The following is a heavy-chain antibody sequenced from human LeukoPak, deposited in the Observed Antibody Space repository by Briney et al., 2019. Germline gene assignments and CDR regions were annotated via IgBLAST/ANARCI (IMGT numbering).Heavy chain of an antibody. D-gene: IGHD5-24*01. Sequence: SETLSLTCAVSGGSISSGSYSWSWIRQPPGKGLEWIGYIYPRGSTYYNPSLKSRVTMSVDTSKNQFSLKLSSVTAADTAVYYCAREWSRDGYNFVGDAFDIWGQGTMVTVSS. CDR3: AREWSRDGYNFVGDAFDI. CDR1: GGSISSGSYS. V-gene: IGHV4-30-2*01. J-gene: IGHJ3*02. CDR2: IYPRGST.